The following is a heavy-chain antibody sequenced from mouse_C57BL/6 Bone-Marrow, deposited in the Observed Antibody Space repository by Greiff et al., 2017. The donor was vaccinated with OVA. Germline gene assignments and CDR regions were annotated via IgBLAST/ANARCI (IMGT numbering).Heavy chain of an antibody. CDR3: ARINYWYFDV. CDR1: GFTFSDYG. J-gene: IGHJ1*03. CDR2: ISSGGSTN. V-gene: IGHV5-17*01. Sequence: EVMLVESGGGLVKPGGSLKLSCAASGFTFSDYGMHWVRQAPEKGLEWVAYISSGGSTNYYADTVKGRFTITRDNAKNTLFLQMTSLRSEDTAMYYCARINYWYFDVWGTGTTVTVSS.